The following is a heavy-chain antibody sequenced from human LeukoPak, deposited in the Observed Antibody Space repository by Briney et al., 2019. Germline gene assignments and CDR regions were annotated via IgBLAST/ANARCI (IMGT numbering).Heavy chain of an antibody. J-gene: IGHJ5*02. V-gene: IGHV3-48*03. CDR3: ARDYYGDDL. CDR2: ISVNGDVK. D-gene: IGHD3-10*01. Sequence: PGGSLRLSCVASGFTFSDHEMTWVRQAPGKGLEWISYISVNGDVKYYSDSVKGRFTISRDNAKNSLYLQMNSLRAEDTAVYFCARDYYGDDLWGQGTLVTVSS. CDR1: GFTFSDHE.